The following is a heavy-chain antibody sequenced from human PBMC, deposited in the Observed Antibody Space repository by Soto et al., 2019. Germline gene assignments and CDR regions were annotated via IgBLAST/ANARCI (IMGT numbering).Heavy chain of an antibody. J-gene: IGHJ2*01. CDR1: GFTFSSYV. Sequence: QTGWSLRISCAAAGFTFSSYVMGWVRQAPGKGLEWVSAIGGSSGSTYYADSVKGRFTISRDNSKNTLYLQMNSLRAEDTAVYYCEKRRGDGYFDLWGRGTLVTVSS. D-gene: IGHD7-27*01. V-gene: IGHV3-23*01. CDR3: EKRRGDGYFDL. CDR2: IGGSSGST.